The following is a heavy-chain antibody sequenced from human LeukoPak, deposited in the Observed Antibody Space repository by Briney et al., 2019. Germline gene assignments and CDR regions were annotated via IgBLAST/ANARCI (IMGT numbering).Heavy chain of an antibody. V-gene: IGHV4-39*01. CDR2: LYYGENS. CDR1: GVFIISSTYY. J-gene: IGHJ4*02. Sequence: SETLSLTCSVSGVFIISSTYYWGWIRQAPGKGLEWIGSLYYGENSHYNPSLKSRATLSVDTSNNQFSLKLTSVTAADAAVYFCARQLPTAAADTRGYFDYWGQGTVVTVSS. D-gene: IGHD6-25*01. CDR3: ARQLPTAAADTRGYFDY.